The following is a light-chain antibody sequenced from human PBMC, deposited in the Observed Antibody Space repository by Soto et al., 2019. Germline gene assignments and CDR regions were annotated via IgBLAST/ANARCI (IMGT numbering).Light chain of an antibody. V-gene: IGLV2-18*02. CDR1: SSDVGSYNG. CDR2: EGS. CDR3: NSYTISGTYV. Sequence: QSVLTQPPSVSGSPGQSVTISCTGTSSDVGSYNGASWYQQPPGTAPKLIIYEGSTRPSGVPDRFSGSKSGNTASLTITGLQAEDEADYYCNSYTISGTYVFGTGTKVTVL. J-gene: IGLJ1*01.